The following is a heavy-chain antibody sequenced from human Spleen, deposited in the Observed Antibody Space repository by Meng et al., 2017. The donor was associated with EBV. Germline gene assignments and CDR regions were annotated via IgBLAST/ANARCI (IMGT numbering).Heavy chain of an antibody. V-gene: IGHV4-39*01. CDR3: ARPFPSIVSPRLDPFGA. Sequence: RPVREWGRGKGKPSEALALTRTVSGGSISSFYSWGWIRQPPGRGLEWIGSVHYSGSTYYSPSLKSRIIVSVDTSKNQFSLRLTSVTAADTAVYYCARPFPSIVSPRLDPFGAWGQGTLVTVSS. J-gene: IGHJ5*02. CDR1: GGSISSFYS. CDR2: VHYSGST. D-gene: IGHD5/OR15-5a*01.